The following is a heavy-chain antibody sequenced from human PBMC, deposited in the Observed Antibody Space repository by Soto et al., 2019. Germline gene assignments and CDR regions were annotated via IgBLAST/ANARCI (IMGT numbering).Heavy chain of an antibody. V-gene: IGHV3-7*03. J-gene: IGHJ3*02. Sequence: PEGSLRLSCAASGFTFSSYWMSWVRQAPGKGLEWVANIKQDGSEKYYVDSVKGRFTISRDNAKNSLYLQMNSLRAEDTAVYYCAIVTTYYYDSSGYYYIGLTPGDFDIWGQGTMVTVSS. CDR3: AIVTTYYYDSSGYYYIGLTPGDFDI. CDR1: GFTFSSYW. CDR2: IKQDGSEK. D-gene: IGHD3-22*01.